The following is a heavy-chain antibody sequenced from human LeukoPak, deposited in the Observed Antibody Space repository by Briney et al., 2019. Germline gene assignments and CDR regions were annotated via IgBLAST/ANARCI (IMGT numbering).Heavy chain of an antibody. Sequence: GGSLRLSCAASGFSFDDYAMHWVRQPPGKGLEWVSVISGDGGDTDYVDSVKGRFTISRDNSKDSLYLQMNSLRTEDTALYYCAKEFGYCSGSSCYRYYYYPMDVWCQGTTVTVSS. CDR2: ISGDGGDT. D-gene: IGHD2-15*01. V-gene: IGHV3-43*02. CDR1: GFSFDDYA. CDR3: AKEFGYCSGSSCYRYYYYPMDV. J-gene: IGHJ6*02.